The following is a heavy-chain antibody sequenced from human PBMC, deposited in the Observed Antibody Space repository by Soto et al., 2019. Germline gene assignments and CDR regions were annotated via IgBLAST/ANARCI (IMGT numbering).Heavy chain of an antibody. J-gene: IGHJ4*02. D-gene: IGHD1-26*01. V-gene: IGHV4-31*03. Sequence: PSETLSLTCTVSGGSISSGGHYWSWIRQHPGKGLEWIGYIYYSGSTYYNPSLKSRVTISVDTSKNQFSLKLSSVTAADTAVYYCARATKNREFDYWGQGTLVTVSS. CDR2: IYYSGST. CDR1: GGSISSGGHY. CDR3: ARATKNREFDY.